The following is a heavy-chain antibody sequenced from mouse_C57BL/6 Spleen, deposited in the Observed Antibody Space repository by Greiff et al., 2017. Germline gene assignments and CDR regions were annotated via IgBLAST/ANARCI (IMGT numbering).Heavy chain of an antibody. CDR3: ARGPTVVAPYFDY. V-gene: IGHV3-1*01. CDR1: GYSITSGYD. J-gene: IGHJ2*01. D-gene: IGHD1-1*01. Sequence: VQLKESGPGMVKPSQSLSLTCTVTGYSITSGYDWHWIRHFPGNKLEWMGYISYSGSTNYNPSLKSRISITHDTSKNHFFLKLNSVTTEDTATYYCARGPTVVAPYFDYWGQGTTLTVSS. CDR2: ISYSGST.